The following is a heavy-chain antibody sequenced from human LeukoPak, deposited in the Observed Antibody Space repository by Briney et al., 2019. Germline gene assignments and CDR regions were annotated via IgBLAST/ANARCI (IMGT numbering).Heavy chain of an antibody. CDR2: ISSDGSNK. CDR1: GFTFSSYG. D-gene: IGHD6-13*01. Sequence: PGRSLRLSCAASGFTFSSYGMHWVRQAPGKGLEWVAVISSDGSNKYYADSVQGRFTISRDNSKNTLYLQMNSLRAEDTAVYYCAKYSSSSNYYYGMDVWGQGTTVTVSS. CDR3: AKYSSSSNYYYGMDV. V-gene: IGHV3-30*18. J-gene: IGHJ6*02.